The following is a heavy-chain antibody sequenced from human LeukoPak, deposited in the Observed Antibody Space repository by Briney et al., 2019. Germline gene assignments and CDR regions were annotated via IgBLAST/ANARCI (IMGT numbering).Heavy chain of an antibody. J-gene: IGHJ6*03. V-gene: IGHV4-34*01. Sequence: KPSETLSLTCAVYGGSFSGYYWSWIRQPPGKGLEWIGEINHSGSTNYNPSLKSRVTISVDTSKNQFSLKLSSVTAADTAVYYCARGRGFSSGCYSHSHYYMDVWGKGTTVTVSS. CDR1: GGSFSGYY. CDR2: INHSGST. CDR3: ARGRGFSSGCYSHSHYYMDV. D-gene: IGHD6-19*01.